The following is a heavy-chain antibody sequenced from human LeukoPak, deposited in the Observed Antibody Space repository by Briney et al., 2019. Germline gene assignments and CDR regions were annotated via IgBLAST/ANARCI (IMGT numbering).Heavy chain of an antibody. CDR1: GFTFSSYW. V-gene: IGHV3-30-3*01. CDR3: ARDNSGWYLHFDY. D-gene: IGHD6-19*01. Sequence: GGSLRLSCAASGFTFSSYWMNWVRQAPGKGLEWVAVISYDGSNKYYADSVKGRFTISRDNSKNTLYLQMNSLRAEDTAVYYCARDNSGWYLHFDYWGQGTLVTVSS. J-gene: IGHJ4*02. CDR2: ISYDGSNK.